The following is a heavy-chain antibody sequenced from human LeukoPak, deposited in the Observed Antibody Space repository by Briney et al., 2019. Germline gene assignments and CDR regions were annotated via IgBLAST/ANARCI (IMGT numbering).Heavy chain of an antibody. CDR2: IYYSGST. J-gene: IGHJ4*02. CDR3: ARRSRHYDILTGYFRN. Sequence: PSETLSLTCTVSGGSISSSSYYWGWIRQPPGKGLEWIGSIYYSGSTYYNPSLKSRVTISVDTSKNQFSLKLSSVTAAGTAVYYCARRSRHYDILTGYFRNWGQGTLVTVSS. D-gene: IGHD3-9*01. CDR1: GGSISSSSYY. V-gene: IGHV4-39*01.